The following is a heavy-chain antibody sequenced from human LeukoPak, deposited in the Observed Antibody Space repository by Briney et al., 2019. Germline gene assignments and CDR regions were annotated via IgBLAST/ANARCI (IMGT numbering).Heavy chain of an antibody. V-gene: IGHV4-4*07. Sequence: PSETLSLTCTVSGGSISSYYWSWIRQPAGKGLEWIGRIYTSGSTNYNPSLKSRVTMSVDTSKNQFSLKLSSVTAADTAVYYCARAGYSSSWYPSGAFDIWGQGTMVTVSS. D-gene: IGHD6-13*01. CDR3: ARAGYSSSWYPSGAFDI. CDR1: GGSISSYY. CDR2: IYTSGST. J-gene: IGHJ3*02.